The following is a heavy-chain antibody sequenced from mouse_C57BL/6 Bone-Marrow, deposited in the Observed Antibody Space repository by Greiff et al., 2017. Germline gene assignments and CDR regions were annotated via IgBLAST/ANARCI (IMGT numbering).Heavy chain of an antibody. CDR2: IHPNSGST. Sequence: QVQLQQPGAELVKPGASVKLSCKASGYTFTSYWMHWVKQRPGQGLEWIGMIHPNSGSTNYNEKFKSKATLTVDNSSSTAYMQLSSLTSEDSAVDYCARYYRSYYDAMDYWGQGTSVTVSS. CDR3: ARYYRSYYDAMDY. D-gene: IGHD1-1*02. CDR1: GYTFTSYW. V-gene: IGHV1-64*01. J-gene: IGHJ4*01.